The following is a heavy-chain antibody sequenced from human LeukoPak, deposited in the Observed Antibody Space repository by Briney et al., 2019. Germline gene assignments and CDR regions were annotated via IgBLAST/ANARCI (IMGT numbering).Heavy chain of an antibody. V-gene: IGHV3-30-3*01. CDR1: GFTFSSSA. D-gene: IGHD1-1*01. Sequence: SGGSLKLSCAASGFTFSSSAMHWVRQAPGKGLEWVAVISYDGSNKYYADSVKGRFTISRDNSKNTLYLQMNSLRAEDTAVYYCAREMPTTETFDYWGQGALVTVSS. CDR2: ISYDGSNK. CDR3: AREMPTTETFDY. J-gene: IGHJ4*02.